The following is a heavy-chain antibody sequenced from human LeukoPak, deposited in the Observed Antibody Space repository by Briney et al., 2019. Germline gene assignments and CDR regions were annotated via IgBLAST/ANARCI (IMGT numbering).Heavy chain of an antibody. D-gene: IGHD3-10*01. J-gene: IGHJ4*02. CDR3: AHTVYYGSGSYYRPPDY. CDR1: GFSLSTSGVG. CDR2: IYWNDDK. Sequence: SGPTLVKPTQTLTLTCTFSGFSLSTSGVGVGWIRQPPGKALEWLALIYWNDDKRYSPSLKSRLTITKDTSKNQVVHTMTNMDPVDTATYYCAHTVYYGSGSYYRPPDYWGQGTLVTVSS. V-gene: IGHV2-5*01.